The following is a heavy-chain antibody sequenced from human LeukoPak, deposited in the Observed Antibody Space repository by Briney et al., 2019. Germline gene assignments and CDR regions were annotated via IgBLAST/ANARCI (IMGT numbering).Heavy chain of an antibody. Sequence: GGSLRLSCAASGFTFSSYGMHWVRQAPGKGLEWVAVIWYDGSNKYYADSVKGRFTISRDNSKNTLYLQMHSLRAEDTAVYYCARDRVGALYFDYWGQGTLVTVSS. CDR1: GFTFSSYG. CDR3: ARDRVGALYFDY. J-gene: IGHJ4*02. D-gene: IGHD1-26*01. CDR2: IWYDGSNK. V-gene: IGHV3-33*01.